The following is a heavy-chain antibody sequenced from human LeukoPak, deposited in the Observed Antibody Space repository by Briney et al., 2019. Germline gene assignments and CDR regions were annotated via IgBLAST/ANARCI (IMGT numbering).Heavy chain of an antibody. Sequence: SETLSLTCAVYGGSFSGYYWSWIRQPPGKGLEWIGEINHSGSTYYNPSLKSRVTISVDRSKNQFSLKLSSVTAADTAVYYCARVVAALGYYFDYWGQGTLVTVSS. CDR2: INHSGST. CDR1: GGSFSGYY. CDR3: ARVVAALGYYFDY. V-gene: IGHV4-34*01. J-gene: IGHJ4*02. D-gene: IGHD2-15*01.